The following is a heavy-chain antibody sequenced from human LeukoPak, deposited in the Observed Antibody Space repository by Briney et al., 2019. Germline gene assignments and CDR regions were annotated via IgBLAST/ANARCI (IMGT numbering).Heavy chain of an antibody. CDR1: GGSISSYY. J-gene: IGHJ6*03. CDR2: IYYSGST. Sequence: SETLSLTCTVSGGSISSYYWSWIRQPPGKGLEWIGYIYYSGSTNYNPSLKSRVTISVDTSKNQFSLKLSSVTAADTAVYYCARQSRGIAVAGPYYYYYMDVWGKGTTVTVSS. CDR3: ARQSRGIAVAGPYYYYYMDV. D-gene: IGHD6-19*01. V-gene: IGHV4-59*01.